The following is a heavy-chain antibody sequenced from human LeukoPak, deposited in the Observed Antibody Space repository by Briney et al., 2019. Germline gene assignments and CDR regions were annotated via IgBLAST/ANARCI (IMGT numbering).Heavy chain of an antibody. Sequence: GGSLRLSCAASGFTFSRYSMNWVRQAPGKGLEWVSSISGSSSYIYYADSVKGRFTISRDNPKNSLYLQMNSLRAEDTAVYYCARGHYYDSSGYDYWGQGTLVTVSS. J-gene: IGHJ4*02. CDR1: GFTFSRYS. D-gene: IGHD3-22*01. CDR3: ARGHYYDSSGYDY. V-gene: IGHV3-21*01. CDR2: ISGSSSYI.